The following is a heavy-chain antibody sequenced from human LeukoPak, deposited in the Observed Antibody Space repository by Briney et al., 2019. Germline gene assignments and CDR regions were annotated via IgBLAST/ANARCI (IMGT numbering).Heavy chain of an antibody. CDR3: ATDQRYAFDY. CDR1: GFKFTDYP. V-gene: IGHV3-48*02. J-gene: IGHJ4*02. Sequence: GGSLRLSCATSGFKFTDYPMNWVRQAPGKGLEWVSNIRTSSEGANLAFYADSVKGRVTFSRDDAKNTLYLHMHSLRDDDTAVYYCATDQRYAFDYWGQGTLVTVSS. D-gene: IGHD3-9*01. CDR2: IRTSSEGANLA.